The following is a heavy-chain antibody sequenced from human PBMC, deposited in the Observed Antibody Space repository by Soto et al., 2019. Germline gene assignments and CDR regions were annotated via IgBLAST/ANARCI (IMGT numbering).Heavy chain of an antibody. CDR3: ARHPYGIGIVVAPAAVDTDS. V-gene: IGHV4-39*01. CDR2: IYYSGST. Sequence: PSETLSLTCTVSGGSISSSSYYWGWIRQPPGKGLEWIGSIYYSGSTYYNPSLKSRVTISVDTSKNQFSLKLSSVTAADTAVYYCARHPYGIGIVVAPAAVDTDSWRHGTLVTVSS. J-gene: IGHJ5*01. D-gene: IGHD2-2*01. CDR1: GGSISSSSYY.